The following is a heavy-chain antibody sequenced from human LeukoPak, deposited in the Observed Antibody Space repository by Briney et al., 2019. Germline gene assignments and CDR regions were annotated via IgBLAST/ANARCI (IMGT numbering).Heavy chain of an antibody. D-gene: IGHD2-15*01. CDR3: ARARPRIIGYCSGGSCSYYFDY. V-gene: IGHV1-2*02. Sequence: GASVKVSCKASGYTFTGYYMHWVRLAPGQGLEWMGWINPNSGGTNYAQKFQGRVTMTRDTSISTAYMELSRLRSDDTAVYYCARARPRIIGYCSGGSCSYYFDYWGQGTLVTVSS. CDR2: INPNSGGT. CDR1: GYTFTGYY. J-gene: IGHJ4*02.